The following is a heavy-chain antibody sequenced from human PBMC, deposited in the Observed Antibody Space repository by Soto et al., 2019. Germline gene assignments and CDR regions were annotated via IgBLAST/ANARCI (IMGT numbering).Heavy chain of an antibody. J-gene: IGHJ5*02. CDR1: GGSISSGDYY. D-gene: IGHD2-21*02. CDR3: ARDYCGGDCYSWSWFDP. CDR2: IYYSGST. V-gene: IGHV4-30-4*01. Sequence: QVQLQESGPGLVKPSQTLSLTCTVSGGSISSGDYYWSWIRQPPGKGLEWIGYIYYSGSTYYNPSLKGRVTISVDTSKNQFSLKLSSVTAADTAVYYCARDYCGGDCYSWSWFDPWGQGTLVTVSS.